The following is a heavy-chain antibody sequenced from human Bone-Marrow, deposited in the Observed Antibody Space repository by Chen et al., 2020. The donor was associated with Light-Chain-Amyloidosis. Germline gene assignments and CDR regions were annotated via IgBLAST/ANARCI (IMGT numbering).Heavy chain of an antibody. J-gene: IGHJ3*02. CDR2: IRGGGGSR. CDR1: GFAFSSYA. D-gene: IGHD3-9*01. V-gene: IGHV3-23*04. CDR3: EKDRSYDDILPGYPADAFDI. Sequence: EVQLVESGGGLLQRGGSLRLSCAASGFAFSSYAMSWVRQAPGKGLEWVSTIRGGGGSRYYGDYVKGRLNISRDNSKNALFLQRNSRRAEETAVYYCEKDRSYDDILPGYPADAFDIWGQGTMVTVSS.